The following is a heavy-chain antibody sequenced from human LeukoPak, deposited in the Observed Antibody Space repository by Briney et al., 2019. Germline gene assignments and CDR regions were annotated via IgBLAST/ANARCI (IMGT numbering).Heavy chain of an antibody. Sequence: GGSLRLSCAASGFTFRRYWMHWVRKGLGKGLRWVSRISPDGSTTLYADSVKGRFTISRDNAKNSLYLQMDSLRAEDTAVYYCASVAVAGYFDSWGQGTLVTVSS. CDR3: ASVAVAGYFDS. CDR2: ISPDGSTT. J-gene: IGHJ4*02. V-gene: IGHV3-74*03. CDR1: GFTFRRYW. D-gene: IGHD6-19*01.